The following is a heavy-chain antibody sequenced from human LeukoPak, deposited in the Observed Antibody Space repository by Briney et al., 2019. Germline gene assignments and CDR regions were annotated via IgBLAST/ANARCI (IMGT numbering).Heavy chain of an antibody. CDR1: GGSFSGYY. V-gene: IGHV4-34*01. CDR3: ARDVRPYYYGSGSEGDDY. J-gene: IGHJ4*02. CDR2: INHSGST. Sequence: KSSETLSLTCAVYGGSFSGYYWSWIRQPPGKGLEWIGEINHSGSTNYNPSLKSRVTISVDTSKNQFSLKLSSVTAADTAVYYCARDVRPYYYGSGSEGDDYWGQGTLVTVSS. D-gene: IGHD3-10*01.